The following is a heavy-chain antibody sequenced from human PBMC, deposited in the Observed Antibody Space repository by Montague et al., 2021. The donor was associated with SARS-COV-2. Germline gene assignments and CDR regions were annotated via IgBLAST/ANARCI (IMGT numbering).Heavy chain of an antibody. CDR2: INHSGST. V-gene: IGHV4-34*01. Sequence: SETLSLTCAVYGGSFSGYYWSWIRQPPGKGLEWIGEINHSGSTNYNPFLKSRVTISVDTSKNQFPLKLSSVTAADTAVYYCASLTLGYCSSTSCYSDWFDPWGQGTLDTVSS. CDR1: GGSFSGYY. D-gene: IGHD2-2*02. CDR3: ASLTLGYCSSTSCYSDWFDP. J-gene: IGHJ5*02.